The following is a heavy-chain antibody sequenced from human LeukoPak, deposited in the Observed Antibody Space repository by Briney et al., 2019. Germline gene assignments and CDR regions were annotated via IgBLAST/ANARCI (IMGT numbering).Heavy chain of an antibody. Sequence: ASVKVSCKASGYTFTSYGISWVRQAPGQGLEWMGWINPNSGGTNYAQKFQGRVTMTRDTSISTAYMELSRLRSDDTAVYYCARPDYSGYDSGWFDPWGQGTLVTVSS. D-gene: IGHD5-12*01. CDR2: INPNSGGT. V-gene: IGHV1-2*02. CDR1: GYTFTSYG. J-gene: IGHJ5*02. CDR3: ARPDYSGYDSGWFDP.